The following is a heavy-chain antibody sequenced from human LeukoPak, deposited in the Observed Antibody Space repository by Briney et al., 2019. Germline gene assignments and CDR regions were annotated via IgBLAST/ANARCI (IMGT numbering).Heavy chain of an antibody. V-gene: IGHV1-46*01. CDR2: INASGGST. Sequence: ASVKVSCKASGYTFTSYYMHWVRQAPGQGLEWMGIINASGGSTTYALKFQGRVTMTRDTSTSTVYMELSSLRSEDTAVYYCARGRCTGGSCYSSGMDVWGQGTTVTVSS. J-gene: IGHJ6*02. CDR3: ARGRCTGGSCYSSGMDV. CDR1: GYTFTSYY. D-gene: IGHD2-15*01.